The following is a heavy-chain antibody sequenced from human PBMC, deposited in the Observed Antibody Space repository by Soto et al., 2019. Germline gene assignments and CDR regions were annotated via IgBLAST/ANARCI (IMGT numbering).Heavy chain of an antibody. V-gene: IGHV1-24*01. CDR2: FDPGDGET. CDR3: ATDQLGGGSPDN. CDR1: GNTLIELS. Sequence: QVQLVQSGAEVKKPGASVKVSCKVSGNTLIELSMHWVRQAPGKGLEWMGGFDPGDGETIYAQRLQGRVTMTEDTSTDTAYMELSSLRSEDTAVYYCATDQLGGGSPDNWGQGTLVTVSS. J-gene: IGHJ4*02. D-gene: IGHD5-12*01.